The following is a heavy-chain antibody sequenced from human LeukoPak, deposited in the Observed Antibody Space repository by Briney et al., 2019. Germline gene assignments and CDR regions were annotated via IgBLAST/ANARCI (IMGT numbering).Heavy chain of an antibody. V-gene: IGHV4-61*08. J-gene: IGHJ2*01. Sequence: SQTLSLTCTVSGGSISSGDYYWSWIRQPPGKGLEWIGYIYYSGSTNYNPSLKSRVTISVDTSKNQFSLKLSSVTAADTAVYYCARDPGSYNIGSGWSRPYWYFDLWGRGTLVTVSS. CDR3: ARDPGSYNIGSGWSRPYWYFDL. D-gene: IGHD6-19*01. CDR2: IYYSGST. CDR1: GGSISSGDYY.